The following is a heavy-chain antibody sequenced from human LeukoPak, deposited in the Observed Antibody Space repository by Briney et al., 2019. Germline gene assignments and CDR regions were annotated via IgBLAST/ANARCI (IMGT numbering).Heavy chain of an antibody. CDR2: INPYNGGT. J-gene: IGHJ4*02. CDR3: ARLLGCNSISCYSDFDS. CDR1: GYTFTGYY. D-gene: IGHD2-2*01. V-gene: IGHV1-2*06. Sequence: ASVKVSCKASGYTFTGYYIHWVRQAPGQGLEWMGRINPYNGGTNYVQKFQGGVTLTRDTSISTAYMELSSLTSDDTAMYYCARLLGCNSISCYSDFDSWGQGTPVTVSS.